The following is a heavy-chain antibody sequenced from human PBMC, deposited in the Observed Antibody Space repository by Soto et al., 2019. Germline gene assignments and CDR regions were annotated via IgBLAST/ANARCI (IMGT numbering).Heavy chain of an antibody. D-gene: IGHD3-9*01. CDR1: GLTFSSYG. Sequence: PGGSLRLSCAASGLTFSSYGMHWVRKTPGKGLEWVAVIWYDGSNKYYADSVKGRFTISRDNSNNTLYLQMNSLRAEDTAVYYSARSPILTGYKSPRRIDYWGQGTLVTVSS. V-gene: IGHV3-33*08. CDR2: IWYDGSNK. CDR3: ARSPILTGYKSPRRIDY. J-gene: IGHJ4*02.